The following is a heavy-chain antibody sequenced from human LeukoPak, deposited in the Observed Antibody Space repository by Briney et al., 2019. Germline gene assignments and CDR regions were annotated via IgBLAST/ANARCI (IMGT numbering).Heavy chain of an antibody. CDR2: IIPIFGTA. Sequence: SVKVSCKASGGTFSRYAISWVRQAPGQGLEWMGGIIPIFGTANYAQKFQGRVTITADESSSTAYMELSSLRSEDTAVYYCARGKPRRRDGYNYPLDYWGQGTLGTVSS. D-gene: IGHD5-24*01. CDR3: ARGKPRRRDGYNYPLDY. V-gene: IGHV1-69*13. CDR1: GGTFSRYA. J-gene: IGHJ4*02.